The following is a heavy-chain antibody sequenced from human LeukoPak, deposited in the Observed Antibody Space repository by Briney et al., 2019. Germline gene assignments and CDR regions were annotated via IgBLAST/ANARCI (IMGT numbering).Heavy chain of an antibody. CDR2: MNPNSGNT. J-gene: IGHJ6*03. CDR3: ARGNSSSWYYYYYMDV. Sequence: ASVKVSCKASGYTFTSYDINWVRQATGQGLEWMGWMNPNSGNTGYAQKFQGRVTMTRNTSISTAYMELSSLRSEDTALYYCARGNSSSWYYYYYMDVWGKGTTVTVSS. V-gene: IGHV1-8*01. D-gene: IGHD6-13*01. CDR1: GYTFTSYD.